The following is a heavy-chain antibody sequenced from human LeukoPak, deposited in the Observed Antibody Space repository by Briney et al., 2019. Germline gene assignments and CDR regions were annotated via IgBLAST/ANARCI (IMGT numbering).Heavy chain of an antibody. V-gene: IGHV5-51*01. CDR1: GYSFTSYW. J-gene: IGHJ5*02. D-gene: IGHD5-12*01. CDR2: IYPGDSDT. CDR3: ARSSLVARNWFDP. Sequence: GESLKISCKGSGYSFTSYWIGWVLQMPGKGLEWMVIIYPGDSDTRYSPSFQGQVTISAGKSISTAYLQWSSLKASDTAMYYCARSSLVARNWFDPWGQGTLVTVSS.